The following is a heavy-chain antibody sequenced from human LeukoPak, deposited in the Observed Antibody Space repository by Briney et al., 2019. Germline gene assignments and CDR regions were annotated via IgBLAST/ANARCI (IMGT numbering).Heavy chain of an antibody. V-gene: IGHV3-48*03. J-gene: IGHJ4*02. Sequence: GGSLRLSCAASGFTFSSYEMNWVRQAPGKGLEWVSYISSSGSTIYYVDSVKGRFTISRDNAKNSVSLQMNSLRAEDTAVYYCARGSASWHSTWGQGTLVTVSS. D-gene: IGHD2-2*01. CDR1: GFTFSSYE. CDR2: ISSSGSTI. CDR3: ARGSASWHST.